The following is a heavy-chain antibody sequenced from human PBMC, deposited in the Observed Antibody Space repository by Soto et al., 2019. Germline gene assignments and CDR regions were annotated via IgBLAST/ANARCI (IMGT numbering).Heavy chain of an antibody. D-gene: IGHD3-3*01. V-gene: IGHV1-18*01. CDR1: GYTFASYG. J-gene: IGHJ6*03. CDR3: ARKITIPYYYMDV. Sequence: APAKASCKASGYTFASYGIRSVRQAHGQGLEWMGWISAYNGNTNYAQKLQGRVTMTTDTSTSTAYMELRSLRSDDTAVYYCARKITIPYYYMDVWGKGTTVTVSS. CDR2: ISAYNGNT.